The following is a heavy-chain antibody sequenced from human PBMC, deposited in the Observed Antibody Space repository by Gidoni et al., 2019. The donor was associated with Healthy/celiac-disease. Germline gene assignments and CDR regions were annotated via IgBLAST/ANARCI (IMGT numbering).Heavy chain of an antibody. D-gene: IGHD5-12*01. CDR3: ARGVGAWWLRILFDY. CDR2: SHHSGST. Sequence: QVQLQQWGEGLSKPSGTMSLTCAVPGGSFSGYSWSWIRQPPGKGLEWIGESHHSGSTNYNPSLKSRVTISVDTSKNQFSLKLSSVTAADTAVYYCARGVGAWWLRILFDYWGQGTLVTVSS. V-gene: IGHV4-34*01. J-gene: IGHJ4*02. CDR1: GGSFSGYS.